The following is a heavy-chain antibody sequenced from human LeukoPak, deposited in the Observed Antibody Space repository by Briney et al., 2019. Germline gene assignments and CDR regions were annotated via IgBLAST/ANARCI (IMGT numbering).Heavy chain of an antibody. V-gene: IGHV1-69*05. Sequence: SVKVSCKASGGTFSSYAISWVRQAPGQGLEWMGRIIPIFGTANYAQKFQGRVTMTRDTSTSTVYMELSSLRSEDTAVYYCARAVGIIRGVNLGYWGQGTLVTVSS. D-gene: IGHD3-10*01. J-gene: IGHJ4*02. CDR1: GGTFSSYA. CDR3: ARAVGIIRGVNLGY. CDR2: IIPIFGTA.